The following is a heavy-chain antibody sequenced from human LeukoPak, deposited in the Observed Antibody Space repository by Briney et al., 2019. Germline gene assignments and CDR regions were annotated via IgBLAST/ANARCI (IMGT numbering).Heavy chain of an antibody. J-gene: IGHJ3*02. D-gene: IGHD2-21*01. CDR2: IIPIFGTA. Sequence: SVKVSCKASGGTLSSYAISWVRQAPGQGLEWMGGIIPIFGTANYAQKFQGRVTITADESTSTAYMELSSLRSEDTAVYYCARDTTSIAYCGGDCYSDAFDIWGQGTMVTV. CDR3: ARDTTSIAYCGGDCYSDAFDI. CDR1: GGTLSSYA. V-gene: IGHV1-69*01.